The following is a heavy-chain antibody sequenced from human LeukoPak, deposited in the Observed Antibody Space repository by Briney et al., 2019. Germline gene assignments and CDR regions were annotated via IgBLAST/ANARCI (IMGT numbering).Heavy chain of an antibody. CDR3: TREIEDRFDP. CDR2: IRSKAYGGTT. Sequence: GGSLRLSCTASGFTFGDYAMSWARQAPGKGLEWVGFIRSKAYGGTTEYAASVKGRFTISRDDSKSIAYLQMNSLKTEDTAVYYCTREIEDRFDPWGQGTLVTVSS. J-gene: IGHJ5*02. CDR1: GFTFGDYA. D-gene: IGHD2-15*01. V-gene: IGHV3-49*04.